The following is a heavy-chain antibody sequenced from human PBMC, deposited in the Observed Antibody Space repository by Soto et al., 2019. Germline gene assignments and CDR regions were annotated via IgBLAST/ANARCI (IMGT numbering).Heavy chain of an antibody. Sequence: PGGSLRLSCAASGFTLSTYSMNWVRQAPGKGLEWVSSISSGSSYIYYADSVKGRFTISRDNAKNSLYLQMNSLRAEDTAVYYCARDRLDCGGDCYQTDVFDIWGQGTMVTVS. CDR2: ISSGSSYI. CDR3: ARDRLDCGGDCYQTDVFDI. V-gene: IGHV3-21*01. D-gene: IGHD2-21*02. J-gene: IGHJ3*02. CDR1: GFTLSTYS.